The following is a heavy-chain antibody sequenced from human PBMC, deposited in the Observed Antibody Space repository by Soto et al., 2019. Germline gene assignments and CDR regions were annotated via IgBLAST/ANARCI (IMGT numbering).Heavy chain of an antibody. Sequence: PGESLKISCNGSGYIFNVYCVGWVRQMPGKCLEWIGVIYPSDSNTRYSPSFEGQVTISADKSISTAYLQWSSLKASDTAMYYCVKRSSSRGGSCVVWGPKWFCPWGQGTLVTFPS. D-gene: IGHD2-15*01. J-gene: IGHJ5*02. V-gene: IGHV5-51*01. CDR1: GYIFNVYC. CDR2: IYPSDSNT. CDR3: VKRSSSRGGSCVVWGPKWFCP.